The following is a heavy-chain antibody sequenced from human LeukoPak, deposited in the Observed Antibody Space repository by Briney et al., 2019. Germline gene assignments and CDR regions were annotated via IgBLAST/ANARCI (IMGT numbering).Heavy chain of an antibody. Sequence: PSETLSLTCTVSGGSISSGGYYWSWIRQPPGKGLEWIGYIYHSGSTYYNPSLKSRVTISVDRSKNQFSLKLSSVTAADTAVYYCARDLYGEDAFDIWGQGTMVTVSS. CDR2: IYHSGST. CDR1: GGSISSGGYY. V-gene: IGHV4-30-2*01. CDR3: ARDLYGEDAFDI. J-gene: IGHJ3*02. D-gene: IGHD4-17*01.